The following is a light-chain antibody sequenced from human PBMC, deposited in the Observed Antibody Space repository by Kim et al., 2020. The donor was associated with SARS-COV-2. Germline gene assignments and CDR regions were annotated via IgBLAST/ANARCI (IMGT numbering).Light chain of an antibody. Sequence: PGEGATLSCRASQSVTTYLAWYQQKPGQAPRLLIYDASNRATGIPARFSGSGSGTDFTLTISSLEPEDFAVYYCQRRTKWPLTFGGGTKVDIK. CDR1: QSVTTY. V-gene: IGKV3-11*01. CDR3: QRRTKWPLT. CDR2: DAS. J-gene: IGKJ4*01.